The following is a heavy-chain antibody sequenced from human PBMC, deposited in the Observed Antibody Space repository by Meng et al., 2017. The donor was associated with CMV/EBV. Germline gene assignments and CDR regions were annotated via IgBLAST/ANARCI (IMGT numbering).Heavy chain of an antibody. J-gene: IGHJ4*02. CDR1: ISSSNG. V-gene: IGHV4-4*02. CDR2: IYQSGST. Sequence: ISSSNGWSWVRQPQGKGLEWIGEIYQSGSTNYNPSLKSRVTISVDKSKNQFSLKLSSVTAADTAVYYCASWAPAIAAAGSTLAVFDYWGQGTLVTVSS. CDR3: ASWAPAIAAAGSTLAVFDY. D-gene: IGHD6-13*01.